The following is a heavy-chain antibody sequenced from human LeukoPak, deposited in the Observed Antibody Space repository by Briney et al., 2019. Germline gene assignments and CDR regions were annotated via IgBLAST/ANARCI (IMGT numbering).Heavy chain of an antibody. Sequence: PGGSLRLSCAASGFTFNTYAMTWVRQAPGKGLEWVSAISGSGVTTYFADSVKGRFTISRDNSKNTVYLQMNSLRAEDTAVYYCARAARGYVLCDYWGQGTLVTVSS. CDR2: ISGSGVTT. CDR3: ARAARGYVLCDY. V-gene: IGHV3-23*01. D-gene: IGHD5-12*01. CDR1: GFTFNTYA. J-gene: IGHJ4*02.